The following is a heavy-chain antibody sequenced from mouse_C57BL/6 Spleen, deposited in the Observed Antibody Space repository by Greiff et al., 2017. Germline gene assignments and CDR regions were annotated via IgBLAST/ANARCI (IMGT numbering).Heavy chain of an antibody. J-gene: IGHJ3*01. V-gene: IGHV4-1*01. CDR3: ARSYDYYVGGLAY. Sequence: EVMLVESGGGLVQPGGSLKLSCAASGIDFSRYWMSWVRRAPGKGLEWIGEINPDSSTINYAPSLKDKFIISRDNAKNTLDLQMSKVRSEDTALYYCARSYDYYVGGLAYWGQGTLVTVSA. D-gene: IGHD2-4*01. CDR2: INPDSSTI. CDR1: GIDFSRYW.